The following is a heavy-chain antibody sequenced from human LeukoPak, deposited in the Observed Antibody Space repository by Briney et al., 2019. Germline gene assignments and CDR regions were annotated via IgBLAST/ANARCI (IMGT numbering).Heavy chain of an antibody. V-gene: IGHV3-23*01. J-gene: IGHJ6*02. Sequence: GGSLRLSCAASGFTFDTYAMNWVRQAPGKGPEWVAGISGSALTTHYADSVKGRFTVSRDSSRKMLFLQMNSLRAADTAIYYCARVIYPSYYSFCGMDVWGQGTTVTVS. CDR3: ARVIYPSYYSFCGMDV. CDR1: GFTFDTYA. D-gene: IGHD5/OR15-5a*01. CDR2: ISGSALTT.